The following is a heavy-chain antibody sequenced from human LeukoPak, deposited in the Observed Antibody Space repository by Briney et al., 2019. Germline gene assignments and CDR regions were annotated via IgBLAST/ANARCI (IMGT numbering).Heavy chain of an antibody. V-gene: IGHV6-1*01. Sequence: SQTLSLTCAISGDSVSSNRASWTWIRQSPSRGLEWLGRTYYRSKWYNDYAVSLKSRISINPDTSKNQQSMQLNSVTPEDTAVYYCSRSDGGSDFDDRCQGTLVTVSS. D-gene: IGHD5-24*01. CDR2: TYYRSKWYN. CDR3: SRSDGGSDFDD. J-gene: IGHJ4*02. CDR1: GDSVSSNRAS.